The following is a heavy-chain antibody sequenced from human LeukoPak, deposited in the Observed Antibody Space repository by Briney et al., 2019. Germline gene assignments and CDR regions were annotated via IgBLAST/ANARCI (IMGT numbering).Heavy chain of an antibody. D-gene: IGHD1-26*01. J-gene: IGHJ4*02. CDR2: IYHGGIT. V-gene: IGHV4-38-2*02. Sequence: SETLSLTCTVSGYSINSGYYWGWIRQPPGKGLEWIGTIYHGGITYYNPSLKSRITISVDTSKNQFSLKLSSVTAADTAVYYCARDVREPDYWGQGTLVTVSS. CDR1: GYSINSGYY. CDR3: ARDVREPDY.